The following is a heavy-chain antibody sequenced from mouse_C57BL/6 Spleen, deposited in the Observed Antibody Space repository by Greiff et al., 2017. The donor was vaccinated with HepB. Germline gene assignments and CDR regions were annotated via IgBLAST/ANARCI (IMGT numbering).Heavy chain of an antibody. CDR1: GFSLTSYG. V-gene: IGHV2-2*01. CDR3: ASTTVVDWYFDV. D-gene: IGHD1-1*01. J-gene: IGHJ1*03. CDR2: IWSGGST. Sequence: VQVVESGPGLVQPSQSLSITCTVSGFSLTSYGVHWVRQSPGKGLEWLGVIWSGGSTDYNAAFISRLSISKDNSKSQVFFKMNSLQADDTAIYYCASTTVVDWYFDVWGTGTTVTVSS.